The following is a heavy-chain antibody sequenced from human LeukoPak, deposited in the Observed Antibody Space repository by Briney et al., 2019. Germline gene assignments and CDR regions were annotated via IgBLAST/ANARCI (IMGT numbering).Heavy chain of an antibody. J-gene: IGHJ4*02. Sequence: SETLSLTCTVSGGSISSYYWSWIRQPPGKGLEWIGYIYYSGSTNYNPSLKSRVTISVDTSKNQFSLKLSSVTAADTAVYFCARGFRGDNFDYWGQGTLVTVSS. CDR2: IYYSGST. CDR1: GGSISSYY. V-gene: IGHV4-59*08. D-gene: IGHD7-27*01. CDR3: ARGFRGDNFDY.